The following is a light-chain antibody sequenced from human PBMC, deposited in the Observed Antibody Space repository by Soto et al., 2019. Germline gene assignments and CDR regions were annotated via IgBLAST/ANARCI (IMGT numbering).Light chain of an antibody. CDR2: AAS. V-gene: IGKV1-27*01. CDR1: QDIRSY. J-gene: IGKJ3*01. Sequence: DIQMTQSPSSLSVSVGDRVTITCRASQDIRSYLAWYQQKPGKVPKLLIYAASTLQSGVPSRFSGSGSGTDFTLTINSLQPEDIATYYCQKYDRAPFTFGPGTRVDFK. CDR3: QKYDRAPFT.